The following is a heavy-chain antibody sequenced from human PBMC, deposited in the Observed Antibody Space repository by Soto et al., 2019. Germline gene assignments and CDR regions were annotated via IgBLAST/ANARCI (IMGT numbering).Heavy chain of an antibody. V-gene: IGHV4-61*01. CDR1: GGSVSGGNYY. D-gene: IGHD3-22*01. Sequence: QVQLQESGPGLVKPSETLSLTCTVSGGSVSGGNYYWSWIRQPPGKGLEWIGYIYYSGSTNYNPRLMSRVTLSVDTSTNQFSLNLSSVTAADTAVYYCARDTKEYYYDSSGYYLGYYYYGMDVWGQGTTVTVSS. J-gene: IGHJ6*02. CDR3: ARDTKEYYYDSSGYYLGYYYYGMDV. CDR2: IYYSGST.